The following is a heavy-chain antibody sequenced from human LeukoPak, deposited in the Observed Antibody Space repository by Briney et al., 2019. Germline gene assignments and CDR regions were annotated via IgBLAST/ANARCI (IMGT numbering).Heavy chain of an antibody. CDR3: ARALVSYSSSIYYYYYYMDV. CDR2: INPSGGST. J-gene: IGHJ6*03. D-gene: IGHD6-6*01. CDR1: GYTFTSYY. V-gene: IGHV1-46*01. Sequence: ASVKVSCKASGYTFTSYYMHWVRQAPGQGLEWMGLINPSGGSTSYAQKFQGRATMTRDMSTSTVYMELSSLRSEDTAVYYCARALVSYSSSIYYYYYYMDVWGKGTTVTVSS.